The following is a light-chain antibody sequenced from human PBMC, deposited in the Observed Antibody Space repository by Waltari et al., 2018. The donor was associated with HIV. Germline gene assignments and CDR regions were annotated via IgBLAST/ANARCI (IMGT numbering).Light chain of an antibody. V-gene: IGKV1-9*01. CDR1: QGISSY. CDR2: GAS. J-gene: IGKJ3*01. CDR3: QQLNVYPT. Sequence: DIQLTQSPSFLSASEGDRVTITCRASQGISSYLAWYQQKLGKAPKLLIYGASTLSGGVPSRFSGSGSGTEFTLTISSLQPEDFATYYCQQLNVYPTFGPGTKVDFK.